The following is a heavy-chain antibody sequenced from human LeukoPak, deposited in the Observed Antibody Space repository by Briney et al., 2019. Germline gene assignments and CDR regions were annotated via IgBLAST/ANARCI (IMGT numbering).Heavy chain of an antibody. CDR3: ARDPEDCSGGSCYFSFDY. CDR1: GYTFTGYY. D-gene: IGHD2-15*01. CDR2: INPNSGGT. J-gene: IGHJ4*02. V-gene: IGHV1-2*02. Sequence: ASLKVSCKASGYTFTGYYIHWVRQAPGQGLEWMGWINPNSGGTNYAQKFQGRVTMTRDTSISTAYMELSSLRSDDTALYYCARDPEDCSGGSCYFSFDYWGQGTLVTVSS.